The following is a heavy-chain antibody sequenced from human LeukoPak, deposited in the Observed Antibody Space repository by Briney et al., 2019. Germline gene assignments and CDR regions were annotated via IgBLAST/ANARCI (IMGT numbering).Heavy chain of an antibody. D-gene: IGHD3-3*01. V-gene: IGHV3-30-3*01. Sequence: SGGSLRLSCAASGFTFSSYAMYWVRQAPGKGLEWVAVISYDGSNKYYADSVKGRFTISRDNSKNTLYLQMNSLRAEDTAVYYCARGEQYYDFWSGYPLGAFDIWGQGTMVTVSS. CDR3: ARGEQYYDFWSGYPLGAFDI. CDR2: ISYDGSNK. CDR1: GFTFSSYA. J-gene: IGHJ3*02.